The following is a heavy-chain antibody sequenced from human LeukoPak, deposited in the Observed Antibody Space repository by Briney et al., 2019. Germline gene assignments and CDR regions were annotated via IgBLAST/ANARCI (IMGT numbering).Heavy chain of an antibody. D-gene: IGHD3-10*01. J-gene: IGHJ4*02. CDR3: AREGTQGDYFDY. V-gene: IGHV3-11*04. CDR2: ISSSVSTI. Sequence: PGGSLRLSCAASGFTFSDFYMSWIRQAPGKGPEWVSYISSSVSTIDYADSVKGRFTISRDNAKNSLYLQMNSLRAEDTAVYYCAREGTQGDYFDYWGQGTLVTVPS. CDR1: GFTFSDFY.